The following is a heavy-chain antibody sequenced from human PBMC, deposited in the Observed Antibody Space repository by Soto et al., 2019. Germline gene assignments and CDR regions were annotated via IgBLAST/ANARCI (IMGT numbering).Heavy chain of an antibody. Sequence: SETRSLTCTVYGGSINVFAYYWGWIRQAPGKGLEWIGTVYHNENTYYNPSLKSRITISADTAKNQFSLNLRSVTAADTAIYFCARRERYYGSPGWFDPWGQGTLVTVS. J-gene: IGHJ5*02. V-gene: IGHV4-39*01. CDR1: GGSINVFAYY. D-gene: IGHD3-16*01. CDR2: VYHNENT. CDR3: ARRERYYGSPGWFDP.